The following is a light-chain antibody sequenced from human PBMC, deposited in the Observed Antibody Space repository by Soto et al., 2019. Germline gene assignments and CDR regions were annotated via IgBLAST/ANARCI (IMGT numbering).Light chain of an antibody. V-gene: IGKV3-15*01. CDR2: GAS. J-gene: IGKJ1*01. CDR1: QSVSSY. Sequence: EVVMTQSPATLSVSPGERATLSCRASQSVSSYLAWYQQKPGQAPRLLIYGASTRASAIPARFSGSGSGTEFTFTISSLQSEDFAAYYCQQYNNWPLTFGQGTKVDIK. CDR3: QQYNNWPLT.